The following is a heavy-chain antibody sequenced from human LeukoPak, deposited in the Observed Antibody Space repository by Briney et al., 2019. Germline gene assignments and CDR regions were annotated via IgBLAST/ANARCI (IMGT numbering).Heavy chain of an antibody. CDR2: IWYDGSNK. CDR3: ARGGGLLFSVVTAGYYFDY. CDR1: GFTFSSYG. Sequence: PGGSLRLSCAASGFTFSSYGMHWVRQAPGKGLEWVAVIWYDGSNKYYADSVKGRFTISRDNSKNTLYLQMNSLRAEDTAVYYCARGGGLLFSVVTAGYYFDYWGQGTLVTVSS. D-gene: IGHD2-21*02. V-gene: IGHV3-33*01. J-gene: IGHJ4*02.